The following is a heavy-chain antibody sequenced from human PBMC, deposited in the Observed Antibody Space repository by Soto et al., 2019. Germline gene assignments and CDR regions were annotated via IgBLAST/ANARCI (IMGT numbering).Heavy chain of an antibody. Sequence: GGSLRLSCIASGFTFDEYAMTWVRQAPGKGLEWVGFIRSKAYGATEEYAPSVKGRFTISRDDSKTIAYLRMNSLKTEDTAVYYCTRLDYYENSGSYSGMGVWGRGTTVTVSS. D-gene: IGHD3-22*01. CDR3: TRLDYYENSGSYSGMGV. CDR1: GFTFDEYA. CDR2: IRSKAYGATE. V-gene: IGHV3-49*04. J-gene: IGHJ6*02.